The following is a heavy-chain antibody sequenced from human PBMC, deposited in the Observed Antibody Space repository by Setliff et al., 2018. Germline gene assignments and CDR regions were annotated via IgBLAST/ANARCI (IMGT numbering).Heavy chain of an antibody. V-gene: IGHV4-30-4*01. CDR2: ISHGVST. CDR3: ARTHCTTTSCFYFHY. D-gene: IGHD2-2*01. Sequence: SETLSLTCTVSGASVTSFDYYWSWIRQPPGKGLEYIGHISHGVSTSYSPTLKSRLSISADTSKNQFSLKLTSVTAADTAVYYCARTHCTTTSCFYFHYWGQGTVVTVSS. J-gene: IGHJ4*02. CDR1: GASVTSFDYY.